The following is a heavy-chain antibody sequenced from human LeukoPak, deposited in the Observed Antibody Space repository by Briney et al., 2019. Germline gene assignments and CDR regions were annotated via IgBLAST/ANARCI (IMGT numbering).Heavy chain of an antibody. V-gene: IGHV4-34*01. Sequence: PSETLSLTCAVYGGSFSGYYWSWIRQPPGKGLEWIGEINHSGSTNYNPSLKSRVTISVDTSKNQFSLKLSSVTAADTAVYYCARFSSSWSTSGVHPQHWYFDLWGRGTLVTVSS. CDR3: ARFSSSWSTSGVHPQHWYFDL. CDR2: INHSGST. D-gene: IGHD6-13*01. CDR1: GGSFSGYY. J-gene: IGHJ2*01.